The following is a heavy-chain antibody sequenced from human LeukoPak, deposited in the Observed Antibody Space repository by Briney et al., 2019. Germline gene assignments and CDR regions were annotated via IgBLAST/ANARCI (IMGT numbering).Heavy chain of an antibody. CDR1: GFTLSSYW. D-gene: IGHD3-10*01. J-gene: IGHJ6*03. Sequence: GGSLRLSCAASGFTLSSYWMHWVRQAPGKGLVWVSCINSDGSNTRYADSAKGRFTISRDNAKNTLYLQMNSLRAEDTAVYYCARDSSYYYGSGYMDVWGKGTTVTVSS. CDR2: INSDGSNT. V-gene: IGHV3-74*01. CDR3: ARDSSYYYGSGYMDV.